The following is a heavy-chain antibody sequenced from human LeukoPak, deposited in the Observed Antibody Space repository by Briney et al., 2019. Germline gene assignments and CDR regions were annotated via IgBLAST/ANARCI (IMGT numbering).Heavy chain of an antibody. V-gene: IGHV3-7*01. CDR3: ARDQRAADGYNWFDP. D-gene: IGHD5-24*01. Sequence: PGGSLRLSCAASGFTFNNYWMSWVRQAPGKGLEWVANIKEDGSEKDYVDSVKGRFTISRDNAKKTLYLQMKSLRAEDTAVYYCARDQRAADGYNWFDPWGQGTLVTVSS. CDR2: IKEDGSEK. CDR1: GFTFNNYW. J-gene: IGHJ5*02.